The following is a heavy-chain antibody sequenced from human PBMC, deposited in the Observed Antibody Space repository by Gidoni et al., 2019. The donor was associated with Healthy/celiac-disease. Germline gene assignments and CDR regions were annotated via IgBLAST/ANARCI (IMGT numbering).Heavy chain of an antibody. V-gene: IGHV4-34*01. J-gene: IGHJ4*02. CDR1: GGSSSGYY. D-gene: IGHD1-26*01. CDR2: INHSGST. Sequence: QVQLQQLGAGLLKPSETLSLTCAVYGGSSSGYYWSWISQPPGKGLEWIGEINHSGSTNYNPSLKSRVTISVDTSKNQFSLKLSSVTAADTAVYYCARGRVGALPYFDYWGQGTLVTVSS. CDR3: ARGRVGALPYFDY.